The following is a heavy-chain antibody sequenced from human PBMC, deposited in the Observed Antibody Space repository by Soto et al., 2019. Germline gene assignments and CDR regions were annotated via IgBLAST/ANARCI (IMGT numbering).Heavy chain of an antibody. Sequence: QVQLQESGPGLVKPSETLSLTCTVSGGSISSYYWSWIRQPPEKGLEWIGYIYYSGSTNYNPSLKSRVTISVDTSKNQFSLKLSSVTAADTAVYYCARSGVVPAAMDYYYYYMDVWGKGTTVTVSS. CDR1: GGSISSYY. D-gene: IGHD2-2*01. CDR2: IYYSGST. V-gene: IGHV4-59*01. J-gene: IGHJ6*03. CDR3: ARSGVVPAAMDYYYYYMDV.